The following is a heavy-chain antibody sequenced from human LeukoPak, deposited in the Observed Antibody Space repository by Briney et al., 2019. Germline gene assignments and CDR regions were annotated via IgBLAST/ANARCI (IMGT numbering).Heavy chain of an antibody. Sequence: PGGSLRLSCAASGFTFSRYGMPWVRQAPGKGLEWVAVISYDGSNKYYADSVKGRFTISRDNSKNTLYLQMNSLRDEDTAVYYCAREENWNWNYWGQGTLVTVSS. J-gene: IGHJ4*02. CDR3: AREENWNWNY. CDR2: ISYDGSNK. CDR1: GFTFSRYG. V-gene: IGHV3-30*03. D-gene: IGHD1-7*01.